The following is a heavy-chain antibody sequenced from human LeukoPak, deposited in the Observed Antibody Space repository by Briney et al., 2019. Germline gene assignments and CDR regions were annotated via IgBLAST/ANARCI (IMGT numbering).Heavy chain of an antibody. CDR1: GGSISSGGYY. J-gene: IGHJ5*02. V-gene: IGHV4-31*03. D-gene: IGHD2-2*01. Sequence: SQTLSLTCTVSGGSISSGGYYWSWIRQHAGKGLEWIGYIYYSGSTYYNPSLKSRVTISVDTSKNQFSLKLSSVTAADTAVYYCARGGPVRYAVPPSFDPWGQGTLVTVSS. CDR2: IYYSGST. CDR3: ARGGPVRYAVPPSFDP.